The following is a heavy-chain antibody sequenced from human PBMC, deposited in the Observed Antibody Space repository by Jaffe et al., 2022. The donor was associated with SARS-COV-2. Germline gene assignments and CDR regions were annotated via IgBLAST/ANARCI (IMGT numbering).Heavy chain of an antibody. J-gene: IGHJ4*02. CDR3: ARGPGGWYYDSSGYYYFDY. Sequence: EVQLVESGGGLVQPGGSLRLSCAASGFTFSSYWMSWVRQAPGKGLEWVANIKQDGSEKYYVDSVKGRFTISRDNAKNSLYLQMNSLRAEDTAVYYCARGPGGWYYDSSGYYYFDYWGQGTLVTVSS. D-gene: IGHD3-22*01. V-gene: IGHV3-7*01. CDR2: IKQDGSEK. CDR1: GFTFSSYW.